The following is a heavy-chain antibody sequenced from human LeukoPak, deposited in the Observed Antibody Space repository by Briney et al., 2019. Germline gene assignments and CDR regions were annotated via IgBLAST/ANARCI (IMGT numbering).Heavy chain of an antibody. D-gene: IGHD4-17*01. J-gene: IGHJ4*02. CDR2: ILYDGSNI. V-gene: IGHV3-30*03. CDR1: GFTFSIYG. Sequence: GGSLRLSCAASGFTFSIYGMHWVRQAPGKGLEWVAVILYDGSNIHYADSVKGRFTISRDNSKNTLYLQMNSLRTEDTAVYYCARNDYEDYGPDYWGPGTLVTVSS. CDR3: ARNDYEDYGPDY.